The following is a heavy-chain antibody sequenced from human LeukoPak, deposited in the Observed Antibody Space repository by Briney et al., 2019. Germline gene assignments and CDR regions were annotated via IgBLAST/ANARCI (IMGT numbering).Heavy chain of an antibody. CDR2: INHSGST. CDR3: ASDLYDSSGYYRQDAFDI. V-gene: IGHV4-30-4*08. Sequence: YPSQTLSLTCTVSGDSISSGDYYWSWIRQPPGKGLEWIGEINHSGSTNYNPSLKSRVTISVDTSKNQFSLKLSSVTAADTAAYYCASDLYDSSGYYRQDAFDIWSQGTMVTVSS. CDR1: GDSISSGDYY. J-gene: IGHJ3*02. D-gene: IGHD3-22*01.